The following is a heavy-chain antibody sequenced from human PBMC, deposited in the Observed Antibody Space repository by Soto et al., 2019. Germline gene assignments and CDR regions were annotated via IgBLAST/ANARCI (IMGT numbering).Heavy chain of an antibody. J-gene: IGHJ6*03. CDR1: GGSFSGYQ. Sequence: QVQLQQWGPGLLKPSETLSLTCAVYGGSFSGYQWSWIRQTPGKGLAWIGGINDSGDINYNPSLKSRITILVDSPKMQISPRMTPVTAANTTMYYSERGLILWFVELYRRGSYYYYMNVWSKGTTVTVSS. CDR3: ERGLILWFVELYRRGSYYYYMNV. V-gene: IGHV4-34*01. CDR2: INDSGDI. D-gene: IGHD3-10*01.